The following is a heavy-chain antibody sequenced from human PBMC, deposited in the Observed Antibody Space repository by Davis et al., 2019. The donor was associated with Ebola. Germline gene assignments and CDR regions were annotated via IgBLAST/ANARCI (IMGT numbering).Heavy chain of an antibody. J-gene: IGHJ4*01. D-gene: IGHD2-21*02. CDR2: VSRKGGA. Sequence: GESLKISCAASGFRFDKYGMLWVRQALGKGLEWVAAVSRKGGAFYADPVEGRFTVFRNTATDTLYLQMDRLRDEDTAIYYCAKEMEVTKPYDNWGHGTLVTVSS. V-gene: IGHV3-23*01. CDR1: GFRFDKYG. CDR3: AKEMEVTKPYDN.